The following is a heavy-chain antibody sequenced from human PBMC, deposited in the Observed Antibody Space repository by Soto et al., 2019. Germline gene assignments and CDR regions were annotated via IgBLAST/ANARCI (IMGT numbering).Heavy chain of an antibody. D-gene: IGHD7-27*01. V-gene: IGHV3-7*01. Sequence: GGSLRLSCAASGFTFSSYWMSWVRQAPGKGLEWVANIKQDGSEKYYVDSVKGRFTISRDNAKNSLYLQMNSLRAEDTAVYYCARESLNGEGSYFDYWGQGTLVTVSS. J-gene: IGHJ4*02. CDR2: IKQDGSEK. CDR3: ARESLNGEGSYFDY. CDR1: GFTFSSYW.